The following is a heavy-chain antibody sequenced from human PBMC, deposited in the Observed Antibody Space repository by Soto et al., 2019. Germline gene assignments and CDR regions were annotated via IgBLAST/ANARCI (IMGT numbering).Heavy chain of an antibody. V-gene: IGHV4-59*01. J-gene: IGHJ5*02. Sequence: SETLSLTCTVSGGSISSYYWSWIRQPPGKGLEWIGYIYYSGSTNYNPSLKSRVTISVDTSKNQFSLKLSSVTAADTAVYYCARDMLSSGGWFDPWGQGTLVTFSS. D-gene: IGHD3-16*01. CDR2: IYYSGST. CDR3: ARDMLSSGGWFDP. CDR1: GGSISSYY.